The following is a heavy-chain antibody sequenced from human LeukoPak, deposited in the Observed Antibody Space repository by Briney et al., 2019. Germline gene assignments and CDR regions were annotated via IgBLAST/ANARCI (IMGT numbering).Heavy chain of an antibody. CDR2: IIPILGIA. V-gene: IGHV1-69*04. CDR3: ASELLWCGEFERKKYYYYYGMDV. J-gene: IGHJ6*02. CDR1: GGTFSSYA. D-gene: IGHD3-10*01. Sequence: SVKVSCKASGGTFSSYAISWVRQAPGQGLEWMGRIIPILGIANYAQKFQGRVTITADKSTSTAYMELSSLRSEDTAVYYCASELLWCGEFERKKYYYYYGMDVWGQGTTVTVSS.